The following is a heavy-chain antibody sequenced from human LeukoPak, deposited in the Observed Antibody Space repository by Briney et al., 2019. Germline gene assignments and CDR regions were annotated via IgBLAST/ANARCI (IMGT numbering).Heavy chain of an antibody. CDR1: GYTFTSYY. CDR2: INPSSGST. CDR3: ARDSLFIAVADKGYYYYMDV. D-gene: IGHD6-19*01. V-gene: IGHV1-46*01. Sequence: ASVKVSCKASGYTFTSYYMHWVRQAPGQGLEWMGIINPSSGSTSYAQKFQGRVTMTRDTSTSTVYMELSSLRSEDTAVYYCARDSLFIAVADKGYYYYMDVWGKGTTVTVSS. J-gene: IGHJ6*03.